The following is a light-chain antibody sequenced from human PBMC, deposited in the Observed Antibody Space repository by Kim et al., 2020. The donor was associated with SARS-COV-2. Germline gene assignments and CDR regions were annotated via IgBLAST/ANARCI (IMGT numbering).Light chain of an antibody. CDR2: DND. V-gene: IGLV1-51*01. J-gene: IGLJ3*02. CDR3: GTWDTSLSAGV. Sequence: GQKVTISCCGSSSNIGNNYVSWYQQLPGTAPKLLIYDNDRRPSGIPDRFSGSKSGTSATLGITGLQTGDEADYYCGTWDTSLSAGVFGGGTKLTVL. CDR1: SSNIGNNY.